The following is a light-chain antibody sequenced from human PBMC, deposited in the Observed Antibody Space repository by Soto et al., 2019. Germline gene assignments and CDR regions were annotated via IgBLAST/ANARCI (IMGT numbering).Light chain of an antibody. V-gene: IGKV3-20*01. CDR1: QSVSSSY. CDR2: GAS. CDR3: QQYNNWPRT. J-gene: IGKJ1*01. Sequence: EIVLTQSPGTLSLSTGERGTLSCRASQSVSSSYLAWYQQKPGQAPRLLIYGASSRATGIPDRFSGSGSGTDFTLTISSLQSEDFAVYYCQQYNNWPRTFGQGTKV.